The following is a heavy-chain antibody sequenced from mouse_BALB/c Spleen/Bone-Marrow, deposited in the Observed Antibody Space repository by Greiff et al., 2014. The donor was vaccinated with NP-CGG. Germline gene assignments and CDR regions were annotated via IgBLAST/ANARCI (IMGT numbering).Heavy chain of an antibody. Sequence: VQLQQSGAELVRPGASVKLSCKASGYTFTSYWINWVKQRPGQGLEWIGNIYPSDSYTNYNQKFKDKATLTVDKSSSTAYMQLSSPTSEDSAFYYCTRREGNYAFAYWGQGTLVTVSA. V-gene: IGHV1-69*02. CDR3: TRREGNYAFAY. CDR1: GYTFTSYW. J-gene: IGHJ3*01. CDR2: IYPSDSYT. D-gene: IGHD2-1*01.